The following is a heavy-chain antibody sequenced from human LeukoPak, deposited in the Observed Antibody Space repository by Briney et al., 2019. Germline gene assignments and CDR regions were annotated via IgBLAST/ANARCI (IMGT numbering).Heavy chain of an antibody. D-gene: IGHD6-19*01. J-gene: IGHJ4*02. V-gene: IGHV3-23*01. CDR1: GFAFSSSA. CDR3: AKRSLSTGWVDH. CDR2: ISRTGGDT. Sequence: GGSLRLSCGASGFAFSSSAMCWVRQAPGKGLEWVSGISRTGGDTYYADSVKGRFTISRDNSKNTLYLHMNSLRTEDTAVYYCAKRSLSTGWVDHWGQGTLVTVSS.